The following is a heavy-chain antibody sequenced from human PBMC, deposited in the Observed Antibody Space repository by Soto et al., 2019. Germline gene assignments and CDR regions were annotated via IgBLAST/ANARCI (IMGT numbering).Heavy chain of an antibody. CDR3: ARGGSSSPYFDD. CDR2: IYYSGST. Sequence: QVQLQESGPGLVKPSQTRSLTCTVSGGSISSGGYYWSWIRQHPGKGLEWIGYIYYSGSTYYNPSLKSRVTISVDTSKKQFSLKLSSVTAADTAVYYCARGGSSSPYFDDWGQGTLVTVSS. D-gene: IGHD6-13*01. V-gene: IGHV4-31*03. J-gene: IGHJ4*02. CDR1: GGSISSGGYY.